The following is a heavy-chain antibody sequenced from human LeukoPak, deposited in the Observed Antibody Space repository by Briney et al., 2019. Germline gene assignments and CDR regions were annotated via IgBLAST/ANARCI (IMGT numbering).Heavy chain of an antibody. V-gene: IGHV3-48*03. D-gene: IGHD6-13*01. CDR2: ISSSGSTM. Sequence: GGSLRLSCAASGFTFSSYEMNWVRQAPGKGLEWISYISSSGSTMYFADSVKGRFTISRDNAKNSLYLQMNSLRAEDTAIYYCASSSWYALDYWGQGTLVTVSS. CDR1: GFTFSSYE. CDR3: ASSSWYALDY. J-gene: IGHJ4*02.